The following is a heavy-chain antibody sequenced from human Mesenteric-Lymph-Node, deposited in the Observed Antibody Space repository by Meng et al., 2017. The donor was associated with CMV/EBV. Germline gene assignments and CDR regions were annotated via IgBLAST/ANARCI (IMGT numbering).Heavy chain of an antibody. D-gene: IGHD2-2*01. V-gene: IGHV3-30*02. CDR3: AKDPYCSSTSCPREYYYYGMDV. J-gene: IGHJ6*02. CDR1: GFTFSSYG. CDR2: IRYDGSNK. Sequence: GESLKISCAASGFTFSSYGMHWVRQAPGKGLEWVAFIRYDGSNKYYADSVKGRFTISRDNSKNTLYLQMNSLRAEDTAVYYCAKDPYCSSTSCPREYYYYGMDVWGQGTTVTVSS.